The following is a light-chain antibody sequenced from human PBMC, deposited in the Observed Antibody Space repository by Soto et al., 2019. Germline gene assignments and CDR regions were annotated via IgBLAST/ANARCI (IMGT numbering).Light chain of an antibody. CDR1: KSINSN. Sequence: EIVMTQSPATLSLSPGERATLSCMAIKSINSNLAWYQQKPCQAPRLXMFRASSRATGIPARFSGSGSGTEFNLTISSLQYEDFAVYYCQQYNNWHRATFGGGTKVDIK. CDR2: RAS. V-gene: IGKV3-15*01. J-gene: IGKJ4*01. CDR3: QQYNNWHRAT.